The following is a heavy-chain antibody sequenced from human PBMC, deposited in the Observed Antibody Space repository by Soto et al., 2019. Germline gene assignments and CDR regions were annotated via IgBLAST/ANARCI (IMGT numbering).Heavy chain of an antibody. CDR2: IYFRGTT. CDR3: ARMNYYDTSGYPFDY. V-gene: IGHV4-59*01. D-gene: IGHD3-22*01. CDR1: GGSISSYY. J-gene: IGHJ4*02. Sequence: SETLSLTCTVSGGSISSYYWSWNRQPPGKGLEWIGYIYFRGTTNYNPSLKSRVTMSADTSKNQFSLKLNSVTAADTAVYYCARMNYYDTSGYPFDYWGQGMMVTVS.